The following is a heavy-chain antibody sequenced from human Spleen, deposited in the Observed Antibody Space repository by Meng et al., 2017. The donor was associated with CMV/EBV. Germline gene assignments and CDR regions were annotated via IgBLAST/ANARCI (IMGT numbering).Heavy chain of an antibody. J-gene: IGHJ1*01. CDR2: ISSSSSTI. CDR3: ARGTYSSSWGYFQH. CDR1: GFTFSSYS. D-gene: IGHD6-6*01. V-gene: IGHV3-48*04. Sequence: ESLKISCAASGFTFSSYSMNWVRQAPGKGLEWVSYISSSSSTIYYADSVKGRFTISRDNAKNSLYLQMNSLRAEDTAVYYCARGTYSSSWGYFQHWGQGTLVTVSS.